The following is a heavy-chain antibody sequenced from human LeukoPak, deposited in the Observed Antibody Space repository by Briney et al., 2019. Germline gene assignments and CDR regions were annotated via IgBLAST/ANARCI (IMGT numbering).Heavy chain of an antibody. V-gene: IGHV3-23*01. CDR3: AKAPLSIAVAGTRWFDP. D-gene: IGHD6-19*01. Sequence: PGGSLRLSCAASGFTFNSYAMSWVRQAPGKGLEWVSAISGSGGSTYYADSVKGRFTISRDNSKNTLYLQMNSLRAEDTAVYYCAKAPLSIAVAGTRWFDPWGQGTLVTVSS. J-gene: IGHJ5*02. CDR2: ISGSGGST. CDR1: GFTFNSYA.